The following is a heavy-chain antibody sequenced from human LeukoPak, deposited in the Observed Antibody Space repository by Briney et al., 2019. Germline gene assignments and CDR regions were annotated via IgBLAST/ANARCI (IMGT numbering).Heavy chain of an antibody. D-gene: IGHD4-17*01. CDR2: ISSSSSYI. J-gene: IGHJ3*02. CDR1: GFTFSSYS. Sequence: PGRSLRLSCAASGFTFSSYSMNWVRQAPGKGLEWVSSISSSSSYIYNADSVKGRFTISRDNAKNSLYLQMNSLRAEDTAVYYCARVDDYGDSDFSFDIWGQGTMVTVSS. V-gene: IGHV3-21*01. CDR3: ARVDDYGDSDFSFDI.